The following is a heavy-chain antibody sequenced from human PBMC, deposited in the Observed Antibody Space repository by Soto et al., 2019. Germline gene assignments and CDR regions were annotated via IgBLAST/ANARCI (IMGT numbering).Heavy chain of an antibody. J-gene: IGHJ2*01. CDR2: IKQDGSEK. D-gene: IGHD4-17*01. Sequence: KGLEWVANIKQDGSEKYYVDSVKGRFTISRDNSKNTLYLQMNSLRAEDTAVFFFQEEDGIRDAVTVSAFLLNRSSDL. CDR3: QEEDGIRDAVTVSAFLLNRSSDL. V-gene: IGHV3-7*03.